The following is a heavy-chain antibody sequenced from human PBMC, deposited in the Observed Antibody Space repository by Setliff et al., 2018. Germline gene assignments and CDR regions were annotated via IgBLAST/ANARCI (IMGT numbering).Heavy chain of an antibody. CDR1: GFTFSTHG. V-gene: IGHV3-33*01. Sequence: PGGSLRLSCAASGFTFSTHGMHWVRQAPGKGLEWVAGITYDGSNKRYVDYVKGRFTISRDNSKNTLYLQMNSLRAEETAVYYCARDKGSAAAGTAYYYGMDVWGQGTTVTVSS. CDR3: ARDKGSAAAGTAYYYGMDV. J-gene: IGHJ6*02. D-gene: IGHD6-13*01. CDR2: ITYDGSNK.